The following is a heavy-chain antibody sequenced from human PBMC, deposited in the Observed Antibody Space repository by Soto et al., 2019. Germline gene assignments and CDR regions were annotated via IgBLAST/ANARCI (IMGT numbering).Heavy chain of an antibody. CDR2: IYYSGST. CDR1: GGSISSGDYY. J-gene: IGHJ5*02. Sequence: SETLSLTCTVSGGSISSGDYYWSWIRQPPGKGLEWIGYIYYSGSTYYNPSLKSRVTISVDTSKNQFSLKLSSVTAADTAVYYCARERSAGKNWFDPWGQGTLVTVSS. D-gene: IGHD3-10*01. CDR3: ARERSAGKNWFDP. V-gene: IGHV4-30-4*01.